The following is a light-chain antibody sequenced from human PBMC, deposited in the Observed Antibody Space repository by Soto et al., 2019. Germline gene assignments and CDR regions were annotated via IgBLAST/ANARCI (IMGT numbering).Light chain of an antibody. Sequence: EIVVTQYPATLSLSPGDSATLSCKASQSVGKNYLGWFQQKPGQAPMLLIYNALNSATGITDRFSGSGSWTDFTLTIRRLEPEDCAVYYCQQYAYAPLNFGGGTNVEIK. J-gene: IGKJ4*01. CDR3: QQYAYAPLN. CDR2: NAL. V-gene: IGKV3-20*01. CDR1: QSVGKNY.